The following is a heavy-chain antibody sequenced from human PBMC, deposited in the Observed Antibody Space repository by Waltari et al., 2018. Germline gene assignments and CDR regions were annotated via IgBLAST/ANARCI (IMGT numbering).Heavy chain of an antibody. J-gene: IGHJ4*02. Sequence: EVQLLESGGDFVQPGGSLSLSCAFSGFSFGSDAINWVRQAPGTGLEWVAAISVSDDTYYALSVNGRFTISRDTSRNTVYLHMNGLRAEDTAVYYCAKPFYNWDDPLDSWGQGTLVTVSS. V-gene: IGHV3-23*01. CDR3: AKPFYNWDDPLDS. CDR2: ISVSDDT. CDR1: GFSFGSDA. D-gene: IGHD1-20*01.